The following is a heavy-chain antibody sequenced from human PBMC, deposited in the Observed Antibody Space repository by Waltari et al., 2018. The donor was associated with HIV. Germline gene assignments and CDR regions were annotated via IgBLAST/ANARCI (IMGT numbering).Heavy chain of an antibody. V-gene: IGHV3-49*05. CDR3: TREWGGYSYGSPRFDY. J-gene: IGHJ4*02. D-gene: IGHD5-18*01. CDR1: GFTFGDYA. Sequence: EVQLVESGGGLVKPGRSLRLSCTASGFTFGDYAMSWFRQAPGKGLEWVGFIRSKAYGGTTEDAAAVKGRFTSSRDDSKSIAYLQMNSLKTEDTAVYYCTREWGGYSYGSPRFDYWGQGTLVTVSS. CDR2: IRSKAYGGTT.